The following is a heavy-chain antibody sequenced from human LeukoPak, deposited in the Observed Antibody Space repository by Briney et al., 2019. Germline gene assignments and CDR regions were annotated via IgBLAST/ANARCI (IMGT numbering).Heavy chain of an antibody. J-gene: IGHJ4*02. CDR1: GGSISSYY. V-gene: IGHV4-4*07. Sequence: PSETLSLTCTVSGGSISSYYWSWIRQPAGKGLEWIGRMYTSGTTNYNPSLKSRVTISVDTSKNQFSLKLSSVTAADTAVYYCAGNYYGSGSYYSEDRYWGQGTLVTVSS. CDR2: MYTSGTT. CDR3: AGNYYGSGSYYSEDRY. D-gene: IGHD3-10*01.